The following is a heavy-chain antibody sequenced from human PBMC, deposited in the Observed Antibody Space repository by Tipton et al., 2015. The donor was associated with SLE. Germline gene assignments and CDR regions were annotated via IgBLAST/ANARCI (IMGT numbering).Heavy chain of an antibody. CDR1: GYSISSGYY. CDR3: ARVRDSGSPKGFDY. J-gene: IGHJ4*02. Sequence: LRLSCAVSGYSISSGYYWGWVRQPPGKGLEWLGSAYHSGTTYYNPSLKSRVTISVDTSKNQFSLKLSSVIAADTAVYYCARVRDSGSPKGFDYWGQGALVTVPS. V-gene: IGHV4-38-2*01. D-gene: IGHD1-26*01. CDR2: AYHSGTT.